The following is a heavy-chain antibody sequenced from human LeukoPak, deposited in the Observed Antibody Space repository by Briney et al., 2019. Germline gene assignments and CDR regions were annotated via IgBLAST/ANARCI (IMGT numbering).Heavy chain of an antibody. CDR3: AKDPGLDAFDI. CDR1: GFTFSSYA. Sequence: GGSLRLSCATSGFTFSSYAMSWVRQAPGKGLEWVSATRGGGSGTHYADSVKGRFTISRDSSNNTLSLQMNSLRAEDTAVYFCAKDPGLDAFDIWGQGTMVTVSS. J-gene: IGHJ3*02. CDR2: TRGGGSGT. D-gene: IGHD3-22*01. V-gene: IGHV3-23*01.